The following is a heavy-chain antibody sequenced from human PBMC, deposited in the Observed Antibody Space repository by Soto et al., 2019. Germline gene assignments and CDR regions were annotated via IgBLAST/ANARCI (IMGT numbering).Heavy chain of an antibody. CDR1: GGSISSSNW. J-gene: IGHJ5*02. V-gene: IGHV4-4*02. D-gene: IGHD3-22*01. Sequence: SETLSLTCAVSGGSISSSNWWSWVRQPPGKGLEWIGEIYHSGSTNYNPSLKSRVTISVDKSKNQFSLKLSSVTAADTAVYYCARISPLYYDSSGYDNWFDPWGQGTLVTAPQ. CDR3: ARISPLYYDSSGYDNWFDP. CDR2: IYHSGST.